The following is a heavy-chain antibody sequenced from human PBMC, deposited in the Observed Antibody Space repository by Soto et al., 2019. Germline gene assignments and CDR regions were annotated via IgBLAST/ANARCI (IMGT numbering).Heavy chain of an antibody. J-gene: IGHJ6*02. V-gene: IGHV4-4*07. D-gene: IGHD3-10*01. Sequence: KTSETLSLTCTVSGGSISSYYWSWIRQPAGKGLEWIGRIYTSGSTNYNPSLKSRVTMSVDTSKNQFSLKLSSVTAADTAVYYCARDLGAGFGAYYYYYYGMDVWGQGTTVTVSS. CDR3: ARDLGAGFGAYYYYYYGMDV. CDR1: GGSISSYY. CDR2: IYTSGST.